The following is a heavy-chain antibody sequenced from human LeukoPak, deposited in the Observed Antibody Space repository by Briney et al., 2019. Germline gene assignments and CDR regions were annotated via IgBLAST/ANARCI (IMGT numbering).Heavy chain of an antibody. CDR1: GGPFSNYA. D-gene: IGHD6-13*01. Sequence: ASVKVSCKASGGPFSNYAVSWVRQAPGQGLEWMGGIIPIFPTANYAQKFQGRVTITADKSTSTAYMELSSLRSEDTALYYCARGAAAGIFDYWGQGTLVTVSS. J-gene: IGHJ4*02. CDR2: IIPIFPTA. V-gene: IGHV1-69*06. CDR3: ARGAAAGIFDY.